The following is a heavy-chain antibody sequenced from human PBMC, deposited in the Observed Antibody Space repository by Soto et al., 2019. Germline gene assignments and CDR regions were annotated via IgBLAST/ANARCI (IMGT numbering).Heavy chain of an antibody. J-gene: IGHJ6*02. V-gene: IGHV1-18*04. CDR1: GYTFTSYG. D-gene: IGHD4-4*01. Sequence: ASVKVSCKASGYTFTSYGISWVRQAPGQGLEWMGWISAYNGNTNYAQKRQGRVTMTTDTSTSTAYMELRSLRSDDTAVYYCARVRASTGYYYYYYGMDVWGQGSTVTVSS. CDR3: ARVRASTGYYYYYYGMDV. CDR2: ISAYNGNT.